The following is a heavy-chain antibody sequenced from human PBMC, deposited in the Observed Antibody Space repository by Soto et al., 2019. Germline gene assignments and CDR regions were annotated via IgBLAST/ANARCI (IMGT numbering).Heavy chain of an antibody. CDR2: INPNSGGT. D-gene: IGHD2-2*01. Sequence: GASVKVSCKASGYTFTGYYMHWVRQAPGQGLEWMGWINPNSGGTNYAQKFQGWVTMTRDTSISTAYMELSRLRSDDTAVYYCARGPPAFFVEWEHHLALNYYCGQGTLVPVS. V-gene: IGHV1-2*04. J-gene: IGHJ4*02. CDR3: ARGPPAFFVEWEHHLALNYY. CDR1: GYTFTGYY.